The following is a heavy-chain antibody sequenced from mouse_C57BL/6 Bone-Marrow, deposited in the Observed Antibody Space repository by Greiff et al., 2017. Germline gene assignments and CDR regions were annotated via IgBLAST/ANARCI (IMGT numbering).Heavy chain of an antibody. CDR2: INPSSGYT. Sequence: QVQLQQSGAELARPGASVKMSCKASGYTFTSYTMHWVKQRPGQGLEWIGYINPSSGYTKYNQKFKDKATLTADKSSSTAYMQLSSLTSEDSAVYYCARADYSNAWFAYWGQGTLVTVSA. V-gene: IGHV1-4*01. CDR1: GYTFTSYT. D-gene: IGHD2-5*01. J-gene: IGHJ3*01. CDR3: ARADYSNAWFAY.